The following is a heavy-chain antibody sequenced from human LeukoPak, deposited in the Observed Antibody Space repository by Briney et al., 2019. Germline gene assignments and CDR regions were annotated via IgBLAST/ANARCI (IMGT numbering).Heavy chain of an antibody. CDR3: ARGYSTGWYYFDY. CDR2: IYYSGST. Sequence: PSETLSLTCTVSGDSISSGDYYWTWIRQHPGKGLEWIGCIYYSGSTYYNLSLKSRVIISADTSKNHFSLKLSSVTAADTAVYYCARGYSTGWYYFDYWGQGTLVTVSS. D-gene: IGHD6-19*01. J-gene: IGHJ4*02. V-gene: IGHV4-31*03. CDR1: GDSISSGDYY.